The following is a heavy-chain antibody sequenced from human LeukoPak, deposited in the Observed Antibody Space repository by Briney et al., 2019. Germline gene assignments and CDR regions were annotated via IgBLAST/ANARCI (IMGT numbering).Heavy chain of an antibody. CDR1: GGSISSGSYY. J-gene: IGHJ4*02. CDR3: ARGLWFGDENPPYFDY. D-gene: IGHD3-10*01. V-gene: IGHV4-61*02. Sequence: SSQTLSLTCTVSGGSISSGSYYWSWIRQPAGKGLEWIGRIYTSGSTNYNPSLKSRVTISVDTSKNQFSLKLSSVTAADTAVYYCARGLWFGDENPPYFDYWGQGILVTVSS. CDR2: IYTSGST.